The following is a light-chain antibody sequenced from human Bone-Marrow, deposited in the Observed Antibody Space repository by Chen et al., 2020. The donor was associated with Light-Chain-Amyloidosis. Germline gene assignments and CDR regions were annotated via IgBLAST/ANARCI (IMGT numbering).Light chain of an antibody. CDR2: SAS. CDR1: QVISNY. J-gene: IGKJ5*01. CDR3: QQSYSTLPIT. V-gene: IGKV1-39*01. Sequence: DIQMTQSPSSLSASVGDRVIITCRASQVISNYLNWYQQKPGKAPKLLIYSASSLQSGVPSSFSGSGSGTDFTLTISSLQPEDFATYYCQQSYSTLPITFGQGTRLEIK.